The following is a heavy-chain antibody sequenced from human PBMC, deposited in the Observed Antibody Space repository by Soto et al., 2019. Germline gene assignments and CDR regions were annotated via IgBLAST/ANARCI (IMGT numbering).Heavy chain of an antibody. Sequence: SVKVSCKASGCTFSSYAISWVRQAPGQGLEWMGGIIPIFGTANYAQKFQGRVTITADESTSTAYMGLSSLRSEDTAVYYCAREGSSGSSGYFDYWGQGTLVTVSS. CDR2: IIPIFGTA. V-gene: IGHV1-69*13. J-gene: IGHJ4*02. CDR3: AREGSSGSSGYFDY. CDR1: GCTFSSYA. D-gene: IGHD6-19*01.